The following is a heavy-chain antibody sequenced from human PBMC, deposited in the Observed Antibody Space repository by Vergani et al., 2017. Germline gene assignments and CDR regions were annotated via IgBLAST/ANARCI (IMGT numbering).Heavy chain of an antibody. CDR1: GGSFSGYY. CDR3: AGGRYCSSTNCPSLLGDYGMDV. CDR2: INHSGST. D-gene: IGHD2-2*01. J-gene: IGHJ6*02. Sequence: QVQLQQWGAGLLKPSETLSLTCAVYGGSFSGYYWTWIRQPPVKGLEWIGEINHSGSTNYNPSLKSRVTISVDMSKNQFSLRVSSVTAADTALYYCAGGRYCSSTNCPSLLGDYGMDVWGQGTTVTVSS. V-gene: IGHV4-34*01.